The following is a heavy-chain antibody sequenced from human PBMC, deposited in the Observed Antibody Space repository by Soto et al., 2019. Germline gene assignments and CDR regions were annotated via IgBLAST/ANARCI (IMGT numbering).Heavy chain of an antibody. CDR1: GYTFSAYY. J-gene: IGHJ4*02. CDR2: INPKSGGT. D-gene: IGHD3-22*01. Sequence: GASVKVSCKTSGYTFSAYYMHWVRQAPGQGLEWMGWINPKSGGTLYAQKFQGRVTMTRDTSISTAYMELSRLRSDDTAVYYCARGGTFAYDTSGYSVHCGQGTLVTVSS. CDR3: ARGGTFAYDTSGYSVH. V-gene: IGHV1-2*02.